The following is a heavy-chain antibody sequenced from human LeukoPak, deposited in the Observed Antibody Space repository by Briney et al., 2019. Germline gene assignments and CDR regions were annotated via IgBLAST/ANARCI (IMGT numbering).Heavy chain of an antibody. CDR2: INQSGSP. J-gene: IGHJ4*02. V-gene: IGHV4-34*01. D-gene: IGHD3-22*01. CDR3: ARVIGDVSGYYVDY. CDR1: GGSFSGYY. Sequence: SETLSLTCAVYGGSFSGYYWSWIRQPPGKGLEWIGEINQSGSPNYNPSLKSRITLSVDTSKNQFSLKLRSVTAADTAVFYCARVIGDVSGYYVDYWGQGALVTVSS.